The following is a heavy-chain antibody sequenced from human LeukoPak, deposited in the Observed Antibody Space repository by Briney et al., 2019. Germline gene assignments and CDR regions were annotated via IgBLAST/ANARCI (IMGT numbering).Heavy chain of an antibody. J-gene: IGHJ4*02. CDR2: KSYDGSNK. Sequence: GRSLRLSCAASGFTFSSYGMHWVRQAPGKGLEWVAVKSYDGSNKYYADSVKGRFTISRDNSKNTLYLQMNSLRAEDTAVYYCARDRWFGELLHYFDYWGQGTLVTVSS. CDR3: ARDRWFGELLHYFDY. V-gene: IGHV3-30*03. D-gene: IGHD3-10*01. CDR1: GFTFSSYG.